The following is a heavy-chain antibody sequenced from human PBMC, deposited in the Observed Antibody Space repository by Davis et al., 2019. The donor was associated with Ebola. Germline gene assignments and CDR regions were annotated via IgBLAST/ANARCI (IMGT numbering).Heavy chain of an antibody. V-gene: IGHV3-23*01. CDR2: ICGSGGNT. J-gene: IGHJ5*02. CDR1: GFTFTNYA. CDR3: AKSYAVGGTCYSSAES. Sequence: GGSLRLSCAASGFTFTNYAMSWVRQAPGKGLEWVSAICGSGGNTYYAVSVRGRFTISRDDSKNTLYLQMNSLRAEDTAIYYCAKSYAVGGTCYSSAESWGQGTLVTVSS. D-gene: IGHD2-15*01.